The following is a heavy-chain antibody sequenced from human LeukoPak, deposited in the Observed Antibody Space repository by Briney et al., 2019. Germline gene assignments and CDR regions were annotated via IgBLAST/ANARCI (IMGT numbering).Heavy chain of an antibody. V-gene: IGHV3-20*04. J-gene: IGHJ6*03. D-gene: IGHD1-26*01. CDR1: GFTFDDYG. Sequence: GGSLRLSCAASGFTFDDYGMVWVRQAPVKGLEWVSGINWNGGRISYADSVKGRFTISRDNAKNSLYLQMNSLRAEDTALYYCAKVGGSSHYYYMDVWGKGTTVTVSS. CDR2: INWNGGRI. CDR3: AKVGGSSHYYYMDV.